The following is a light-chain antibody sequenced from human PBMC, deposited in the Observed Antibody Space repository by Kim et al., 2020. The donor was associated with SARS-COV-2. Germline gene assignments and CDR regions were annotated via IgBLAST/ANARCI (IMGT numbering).Light chain of an antibody. CDR1: SSDVVSYKY. Sequence: GLSMTIACTRTSSDVVSYKYFSWYQEHPDKAPKLVIYDVSYRPSGVSTHFSGSKSGNTASLTISGLQAEDEADYYCSSYTSTNTLLFGTGTKVTVL. V-gene: IGLV2-14*03. J-gene: IGLJ1*01. CDR3: SSYTSTNTLL. CDR2: DVS.